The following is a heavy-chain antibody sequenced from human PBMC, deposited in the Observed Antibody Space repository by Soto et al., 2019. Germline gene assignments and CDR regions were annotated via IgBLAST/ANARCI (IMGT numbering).Heavy chain of an antibody. J-gene: IGHJ6*02. CDR1: GGSISSYY. CDR3: ARDIMGTNYYYYGMDV. Sequence: QVQLQESGPGLVKPSETLSLTCTVSGGSISSYYWSWIRQPPGKGLEWIGYIYYSESTNYNPSLRSRVTISVDPSKNLFSLKLSSVTAADTAVYYCARDIMGTNYYYYGMDVWGQGTTVTVSS. V-gene: IGHV4-59*01. D-gene: IGHD2-8*01. CDR2: IYYSEST.